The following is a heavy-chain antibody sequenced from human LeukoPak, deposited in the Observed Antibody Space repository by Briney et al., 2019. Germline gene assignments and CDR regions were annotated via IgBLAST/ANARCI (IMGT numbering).Heavy chain of an antibody. CDR2: IYYSGST. D-gene: IGHD3-16*01. CDR1: GGSISSSSYY. J-gene: IGHJ4*02. CDR3: ARDPSTIGDYFDY. V-gene: IGHV4-39*07. Sequence: NASETLSLTCTVSGGSISSSSYYWGWIRQPPGKGLEWIGSIYYSGSTYYNPSLKSRVTISVDTSKNQFSLKLSSVTAADTAVYYCARDPSTIGDYFDYWGQGTLVTVSS.